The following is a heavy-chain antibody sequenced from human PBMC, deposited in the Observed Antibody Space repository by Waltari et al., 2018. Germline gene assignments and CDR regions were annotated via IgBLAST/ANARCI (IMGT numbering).Heavy chain of an antibody. D-gene: IGHD3-22*01. CDR3: ATGIVVDAFDI. J-gene: IGHJ3*02. V-gene: IGHV1-69-2*01. CDR2: VDPEDGES. Sequence: EVQLVQSGAEVTKPGATVKISCKASGYTFTDYYMHWVQPAPGKGLEWMGRVDPEDGESIYEQKFQGRVTMTEDTSTDTAYMELSSLRSEDTAVYYCATGIVVDAFDIWGQGTMVTVSS. CDR1: GYTFTDYY.